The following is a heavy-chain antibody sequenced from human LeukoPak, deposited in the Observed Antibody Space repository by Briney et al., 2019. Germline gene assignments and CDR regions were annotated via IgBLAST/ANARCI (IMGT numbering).Heavy chain of an antibody. Sequence: KPSETLSLTCTVSGDSISSTSYYWGWIRQPPGKGLEWIGNIYYSGSTAYIPSLKSRATISVDTSKNQFSLKLNSVTAADTAVYYCASGGMRGATRLLFVYWGQGTLVTVSS. D-gene: IGHD6-6*01. V-gene: IGHV4-39*07. CDR1: GDSISSTSYY. CDR2: IYYSGST. J-gene: IGHJ4*02. CDR3: ASGGMRGATRLLFVY.